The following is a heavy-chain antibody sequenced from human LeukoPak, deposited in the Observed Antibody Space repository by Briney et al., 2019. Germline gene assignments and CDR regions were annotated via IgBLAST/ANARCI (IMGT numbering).Heavy chain of an antibody. CDR3: AKESGKFDY. J-gene: IGHJ4*02. CDR2: ISADGGST. V-gene: IGHV3-43*02. Sequence: GGSLRLSCVASGLNFDDSAMHWVRQAPGKGLEWVSLISADGGSTFSADSVKGRYSISRDNSKNSLYLQMNSLRSEDTAMYYCAKESGKFDYWGQGTLVAVSS. CDR1: GLNFDDSA.